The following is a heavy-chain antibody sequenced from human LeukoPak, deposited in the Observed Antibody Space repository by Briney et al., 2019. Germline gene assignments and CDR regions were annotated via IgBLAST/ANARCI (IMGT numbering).Heavy chain of an antibody. V-gene: IGHV3-48*04. CDR1: GFTFSSFS. CDR3: ARAPTWSTNWFDP. Sequence: GGSLRLSCAASGFTFSSFSMNWVRQAPGKGLEWVSYIRSGGTNTDYTGSVKGRFTISRDNAKNTLYLQMNSLRAEDTAVYYCARAPTWSTNWFDPWGQGTLVTVSS. CDR2: IRSGGTNT. J-gene: IGHJ5*02. D-gene: IGHD5/OR15-5a*01.